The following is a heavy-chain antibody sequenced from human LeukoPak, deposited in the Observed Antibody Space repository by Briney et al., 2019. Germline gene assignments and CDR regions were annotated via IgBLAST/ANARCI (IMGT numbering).Heavy chain of an antibody. J-gene: IGHJ4*02. CDR3: ARREGEQQLVDY. CDR2: IYYSGST. D-gene: IGHD6-13*01. CDR1: GGSISSSSYY. V-gene: IGHV4-39*07. Sequence: SETLSLTCTVSGGSISSSSYYWGWIRQPPGKGLEWIGSIYYSGSTYYNPSLKSRVTISVDTSKNQFSLKLSSVTAADTAVYYCARREGEQQLVDYWGQGTLVTVSS.